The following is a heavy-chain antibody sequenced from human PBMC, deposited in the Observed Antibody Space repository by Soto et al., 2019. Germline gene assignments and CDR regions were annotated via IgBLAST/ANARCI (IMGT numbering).Heavy chain of an antibody. CDR1: GFTFSSYS. V-gene: IGHV3-21*01. CDR3: ARDRIATANAFDI. J-gene: IGHJ3*02. D-gene: IGHD4-4*01. CDR2: ISSSSSYI. Sequence: GGSLRLSCAASGFTFSSYSMNWVRQAPGKGLEWVSSISSSSSYIYYADSVKGRFTISRDNAKNSLYLQMNSLRAEDTAVYYCARDRIATANAFDIWGQGTMVTV.